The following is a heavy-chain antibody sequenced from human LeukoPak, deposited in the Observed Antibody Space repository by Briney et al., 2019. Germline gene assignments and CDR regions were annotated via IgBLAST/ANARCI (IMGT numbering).Heavy chain of an antibody. D-gene: IGHD3-9*01. Sequence: GGSLRLSCAASGFTFSNHGMNWARQTPGKGLEWVSAISGRGGNTYYADSVRGRFTISRDNSKNTLYLQMNSLRAEDTAVYYCARESRGYDILTGKYHRGYYSYYMDVWGKGTTVTVSS. CDR1: GFTFSNHG. CDR3: ARESRGYDILTGKYHRGYYSYYMDV. J-gene: IGHJ6*03. V-gene: IGHV3-23*01. CDR2: ISGRGGNT.